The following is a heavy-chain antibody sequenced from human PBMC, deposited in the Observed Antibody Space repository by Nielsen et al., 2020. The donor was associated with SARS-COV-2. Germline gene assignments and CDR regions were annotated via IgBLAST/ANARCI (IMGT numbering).Heavy chain of an antibody. CDR2: ISGSGGST. J-gene: IGHJ4*02. Sequence: WIRQPPGKGLEWVSAISGSGGSTYYADSVKGRFTISRDNSKNTLYLQMNSLRAEDTAVYYCASSPGSPAFVVYWGQGTLVTVSS. D-gene: IGHD1-26*01. CDR3: ASSPGSPAFVVY. V-gene: IGHV3-23*01.